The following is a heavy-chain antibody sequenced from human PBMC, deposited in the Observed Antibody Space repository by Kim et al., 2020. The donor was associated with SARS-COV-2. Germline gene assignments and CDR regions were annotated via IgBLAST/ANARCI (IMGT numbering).Heavy chain of an antibody. CDR2: IKSKTDGGTT. V-gene: IGHV3-15*01. CDR3: TTEGVDYDLRSYYYYYGMDV. J-gene: IGHJ6*02. CDR1: GFTFSNAW. D-gene: IGHD3-3*01. Sequence: GGSLRLSCAASGFTFSNAWMSWVRQAPGKGLEWVGRIKSKTDGGTTDYAAPVKGRFTISRDDSKNTLYLQMNSLKTEDTAVYYCTTEGVDYDLRSYYYYYGMDVWGQGTTVTVSS.